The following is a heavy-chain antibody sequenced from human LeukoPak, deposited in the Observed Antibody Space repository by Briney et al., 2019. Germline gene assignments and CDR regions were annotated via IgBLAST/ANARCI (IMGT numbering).Heavy chain of an antibody. D-gene: IGHD3-10*01. V-gene: IGHV4-61*01. J-gene: IGHJ6*03. Sequence: SETLSLTCTVSNGSISSDTYFWSWIRQPPGKGLEWIGSISYSGSTDYNPSLESRVTISVDTSKNQISLKLSSVTAADTAIYYCARAPERWYSYGSYTYHYMDVWGRGTTVTVSS. CDR3: ARAPERWYSYGSYTYHYMDV. CDR1: NGSISSDTYF. CDR2: ISYSGST.